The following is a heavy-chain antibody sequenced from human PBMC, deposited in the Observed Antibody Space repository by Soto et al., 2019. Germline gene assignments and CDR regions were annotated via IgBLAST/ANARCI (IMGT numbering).Heavy chain of an antibody. Sequence: SVKVSCKASGGTFSTYSISWVRQATGQGLEWMGGIIPMLGKTNYAQKFQGRVTITADESTSTAYMDLSSLRSDDTAVYYCAKDILEWLFGSGDYYYYGMDVWGQGTTVTSP. V-gene: IGHV1-69*13. CDR3: AKDILEWLFGSGDYYYYGMDV. CDR1: GGTFSTYS. D-gene: IGHD3-3*01. CDR2: IIPMLGKT. J-gene: IGHJ6*02.